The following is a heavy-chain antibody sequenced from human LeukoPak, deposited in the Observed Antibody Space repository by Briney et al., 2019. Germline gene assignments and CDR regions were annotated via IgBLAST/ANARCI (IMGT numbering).Heavy chain of an antibody. CDR2: TYRGGST. Sequence: GGSLRLSCAASGFTVSSNYMSWVRQAPGKGLEWVSVTYRGGSTYYEDSVKGRFTVSRDNSKNTLYLQMNSLRAEDTAVYYCARDEIAARPANWFDPWGQGTLVTVSS. CDR1: GFTVSSNY. J-gene: IGHJ5*02. CDR3: ARDEIAARPANWFDP. V-gene: IGHV3-53*01. D-gene: IGHD6-6*01.